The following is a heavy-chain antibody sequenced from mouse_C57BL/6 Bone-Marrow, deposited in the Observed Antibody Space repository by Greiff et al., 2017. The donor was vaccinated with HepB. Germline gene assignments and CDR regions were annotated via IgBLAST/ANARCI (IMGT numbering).Heavy chain of an antibody. CDR3: TTGDGYSYYFDY. CDR1: GFNIKDDY. V-gene: IGHV14-4*01. J-gene: IGHJ2*01. D-gene: IGHD2-3*01. Sequence: EVQLQQSGAELVRPGASVKLSCTASGFNIKDDYMHWVKQRPEQGLEWIGGIDPENGDTEYASKFQGKATITADTSSNTAYLQLSSLTSEDTAVYYCTTGDGYSYYFDYWGQGTTLTVAA. CDR2: IDPENGDT.